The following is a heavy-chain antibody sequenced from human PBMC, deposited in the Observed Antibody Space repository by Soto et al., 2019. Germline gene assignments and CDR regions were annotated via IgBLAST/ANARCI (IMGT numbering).Heavy chain of an antibody. Sequence: QVQLVESGGGVVQPGRSLRLSCAASGFTFSSYAMHWVRQAPGKGLEWVAVISYDGSNKYYADSVKGRFTISRDNSKNTLYLQMTGLRAEDTAVYYSARASRAVAGKSLLYYWGQGTLFTVSS. V-gene: IGHV3-30-3*01. CDR1: GFTFSSYA. CDR2: ISYDGSNK. D-gene: IGHD6-19*01. J-gene: IGHJ4*02. CDR3: ARASRAVAGKSLLYY.